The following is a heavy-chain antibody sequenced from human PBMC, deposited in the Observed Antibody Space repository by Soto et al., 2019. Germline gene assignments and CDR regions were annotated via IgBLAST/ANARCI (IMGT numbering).Heavy chain of an antibody. CDR2: IIPIFGTA. CDR3: ARALGYYDSSGSTPFDP. J-gene: IGHJ5*02. Sequence: SVKVSCKASGGTFSRYAVSWVRQAPGQGLEWMGGIIPIFGTANYAQKFQGRVTITADESTSTAYMELSSLRSEDTAVYYCARALGYYDSSGSTPFDPWGQGTLVTSPQ. CDR1: GGTFSRYA. V-gene: IGHV1-69*13. D-gene: IGHD3-22*01.